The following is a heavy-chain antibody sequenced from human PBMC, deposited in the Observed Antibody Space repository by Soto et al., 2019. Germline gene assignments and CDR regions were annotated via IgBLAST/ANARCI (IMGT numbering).Heavy chain of an antibody. J-gene: IGHJ6*02. CDR3: AKDQLAYYGSGRAGMDV. CDR2: ISGSGGST. Sequence: PGGSLRLSCAASGFTFSSYAMSWVRQAPGKGLEWVSAISGSGGSTYYADSVKGRFTIPRDNSKNTLYLQMNSLRAEDTAVYYCAKDQLAYYGSGRAGMDVWGQGTTVTVSS. V-gene: IGHV3-23*01. CDR1: GFTFSSYA. D-gene: IGHD3-10*01.